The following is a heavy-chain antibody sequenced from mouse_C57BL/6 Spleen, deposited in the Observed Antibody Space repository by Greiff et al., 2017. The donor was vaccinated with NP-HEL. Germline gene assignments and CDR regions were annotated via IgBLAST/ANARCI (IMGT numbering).Heavy chain of an antibody. CDR2: ISSGGDYI. D-gene: IGHD2-5*01. Sequence: EVNVVESGEGLVKPGGSLKLSCAASGFTFSSYAMSWVRQTPEKRLEWVAYISSGGDYIYYADTVKGRFTISRDNARNTLYLQMSSLKSEDTAMYYCTRRHSNYDYAMDYWGQGTSVTVSS. CDR1: GFTFSSYA. V-gene: IGHV5-9-1*02. CDR3: TRRHSNYDYAMDY. J-gene: IGHJ4*01.